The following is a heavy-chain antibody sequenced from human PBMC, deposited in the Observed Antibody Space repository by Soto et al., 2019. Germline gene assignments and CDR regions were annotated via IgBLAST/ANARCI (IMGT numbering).Heavy chain of an antibody. CDR1: GFTFSSYA. CDR3: AKDSSGWYKKAYWFDP. CDR2: ISGSGGST. Sequence: GGSLRLSCAASGFTFSSYAMSWVRQAPWKGLEWVSAISGSGGSTYYADSVKGRFTTSRDNSKNTLYLQMNSLRAEDTAVYYCAKDSSGWYKKAYWFDPWGQGTLVTVSS. J-gene: IGHJ5*02. D-gene: IGHD6-19*01. V-gene: IGHV3-23*01.